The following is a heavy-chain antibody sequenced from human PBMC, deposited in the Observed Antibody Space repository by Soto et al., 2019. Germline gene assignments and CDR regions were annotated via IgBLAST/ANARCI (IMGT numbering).Heavy chain of an antibody. J-gene: IGHJ6*02. V-gene: IGHV3-30*18. CDR2: ISFDGTSQ. CDR1: GFTFSIYG. Sequence: PGGSLRLSCGASGFTFSIYGIHWVRQAPGKGLEWVSFISFDGTSQYYGDSVKGRFTISRDNSKSTVYLQMNSLRTEDTAVYYCAKGRGGNNLGMDVWGQGTTVTVSS. CDR3: AKGRGGNNLGMDV. D-gene: IGHD1-1*01.